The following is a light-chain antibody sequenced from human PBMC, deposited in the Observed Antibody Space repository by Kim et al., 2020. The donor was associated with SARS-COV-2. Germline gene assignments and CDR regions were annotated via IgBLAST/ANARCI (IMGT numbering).Light chain of an antibody. CDR3: SAWDSSLSAWV. Sequence: QAGLTQPPSVSKGLRQTATLTCTSNNNNVGNQGAAWLQQHQGHPPKLLSYRNNNRPSGISERFSASRSGDTASLTITGLQPEDETDYYCSAWDSSLSAWVFGGGTQLTVL. CDR2: RNN. CDR1: NNNVGNQG. J-gene: IGLJ3*02. V-gene: IGLV10-54*04.